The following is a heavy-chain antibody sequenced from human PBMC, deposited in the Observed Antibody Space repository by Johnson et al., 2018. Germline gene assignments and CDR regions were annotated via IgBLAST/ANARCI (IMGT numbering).Heavy chain of an antibody. D-gene: IGHD1-26*01. CDR2: ISGSGGST. V-gene: IGHV3-23*01. CDR1: GFTFSSYA. Sequence: EVQLLETGGGLVKXGGSLRLXCAASGFTFSSYAMSWVRQAPGKGLEWVSAISGSGGSTYYAASVKGRFTISRNTSKNTLYLQMNSLRAEDTAVYYCARVRGSYLFDAFDIWCQGTMVTVSS. CDR3: ARVRGSYLFDAFDI. J-gene: IGHJ3*02.